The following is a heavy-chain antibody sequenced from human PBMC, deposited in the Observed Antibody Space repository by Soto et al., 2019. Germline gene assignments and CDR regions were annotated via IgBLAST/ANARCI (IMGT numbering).Heavy chain of an antibody. Sequence: QVQLQESGPGLVKPSQTLSLTCTVSGGSISSGDYYWSWIRQPPGKGLEWIGYIYYSGSTYYNPSLKSRVTISVDTSKNQFSLTLSSVTAADTAVYYCARAGYYYDSSGLSGLSFDYWGQGTLVTVSS. CDR1: GGSISSGDYY. CDR2: IYYSGST. CDR3: ARAGYYYDSSGLSGLSFDY. J-gene: IGHJ4*02. V-gene: IGHV4-30-4*01. D-gene: IGHD3-22*01.